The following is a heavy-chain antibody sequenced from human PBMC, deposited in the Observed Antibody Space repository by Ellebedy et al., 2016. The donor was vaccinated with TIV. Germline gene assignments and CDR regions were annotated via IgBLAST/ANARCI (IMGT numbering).Heavy chain of an antibody. Sequence: ASVKVSCXASGYTFTSYDINWVRQATGQGLEWMGWMNPNSGNTGYAQKFQGRVTMTRNTSISTAYMELSSLRSEDTAVYYCARGPFRPVVPAAIWGGPPYAFDIWGQGTMVTVSS. CDR2: MNPNSGNT. CDR3: ARGPFRPVVPAAIWGGPPYAFDI. J-gene: IGHJ3*02. D-gene: IGHD2-2*01. CDR1: GYTFTSYD. V-gene: IGHV1-8*01.